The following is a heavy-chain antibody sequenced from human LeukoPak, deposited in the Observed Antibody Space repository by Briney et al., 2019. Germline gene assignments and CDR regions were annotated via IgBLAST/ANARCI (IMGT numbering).Heavy chain of an antibody. J-gene: IGHJ4*02. CDR1: GFIFSNYA. V-gene: IGHV3-23*01. Sequence: LPGGSLRLSCAASGFIFSNYAMSWVRQAPTKGLEWVSTISGGGDSTYYADSVKGRFTISRDYSKNTLYLQMNSLRAEDTAVYFCARERAVAVSRGDFWGQGTLVTVSS. CDR3: ARERAVAVSRGDF. CDR2: ISGGGDST. D-gene: IGHD6-19*01.